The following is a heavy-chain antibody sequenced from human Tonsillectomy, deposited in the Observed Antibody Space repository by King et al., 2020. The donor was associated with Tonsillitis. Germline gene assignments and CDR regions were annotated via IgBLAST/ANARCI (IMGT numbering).Heavy chain of an antibody. Sequence: VQLVESGGGVVQPGTSLRLSCAASGFTFGNYDMHWVRQAPGKGLEWVALIAYDASYENYADSVKGRFTISRDNSKNTLYLEMNSLRVEDTAVYYCAKDGICLSDWYFDLWGRGTLVTVSS. CDR2: IAYDASYE. V-gene: IGHV3-30*18. CDR3: AKDGICLSDWYFDL. D-gene: IGHD3-16*01. CDR1: GFTFGNYD. J-gene: IGHJ2*01.